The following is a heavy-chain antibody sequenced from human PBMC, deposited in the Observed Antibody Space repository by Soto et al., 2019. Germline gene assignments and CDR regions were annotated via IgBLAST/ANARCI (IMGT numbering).Heavy chain of an antibody. CDR1: SGSISSSNW. CDR2: IYHSGST. CDR3: ARVYCSGGSCYPRYYYYMDV. J-gene: IGHJ6*03. Sequence: QVQLQESGPGLVKPSGTLSLTCAVSSGSISSSNWWSWVRQPPGKGLEWIGEIYHSGSTNYNPSLKSRVTISVDTSKNQFSLKLSSVTAADTAVYYCARVYCSGGSCYPRYYYYMDVWGKGTTVTVSS. D-gene: IGHD2-15*01. V-gene: IGHV4-4*02.